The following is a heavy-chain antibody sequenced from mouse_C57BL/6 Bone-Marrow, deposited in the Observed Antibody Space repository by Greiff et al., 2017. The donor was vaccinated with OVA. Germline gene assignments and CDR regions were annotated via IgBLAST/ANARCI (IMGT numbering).Heavy chain of an antibody. D-gene: IGHD1-1*01. J-gene: IGHJ3*01. V-gene: IGHV1-84*01. CDR1: GYTFTSYD. CDR3: ARGLNYYGSSYPGFAY. CDR2: IYPGSGNT. Sequence: QVQLQQSGPELVKPGASVKLSCKASGYTFTSYDINWVKQRPGQGLEWIGWIYPGSGNTKYNEKFKGKATLTVDTSSSTAYMQLSSLTSEDSAVYFCARGLNYYGSSYPGFAYWGQGTLVTVSA.